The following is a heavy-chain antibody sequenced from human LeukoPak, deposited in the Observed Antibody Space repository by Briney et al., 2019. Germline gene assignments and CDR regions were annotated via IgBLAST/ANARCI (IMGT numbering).Heavy chain of an antibody. CDR2: VSAYNGNT. D-gene: IGHD3-22*01. CDR1: GYTFTDFG. Sequence: ASVKVSCKTSGYTFTDFGISWVRQAPGQGLEWIGWVSAYNGNTNYAQKLQGRVTMSTDTSTSTAYMELRSLRSEDTAVYYCARYYYDSGDYLLDFWGQGTLVTVSS. CDR3: ARYYYDSGDYLLDF. J-gene: IGHJ4*02. V-gene: IGHV1-18*01.